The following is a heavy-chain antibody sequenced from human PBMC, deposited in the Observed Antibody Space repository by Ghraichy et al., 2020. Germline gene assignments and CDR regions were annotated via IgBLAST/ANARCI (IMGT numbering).Heavy chain of an antibody. V-gene: IGHV4-59*01. J-gene: IGHJ6*02. D-gene: IGHD5-24*01. CDR2: IYYSGST. CDR3: ARVEGPNYYYYGMDV. CDR1: GGSISNYY. Sequence: SETLSLTCSLSGGSISNYYWSWIRQPPGKGLEWIAYIYYSGSTKYNPSLKSRVTISVDTSKNQFSLKLSSVTAADTAVYYCARVEGPNYYYYGMDVWGQGTTVTVSS.